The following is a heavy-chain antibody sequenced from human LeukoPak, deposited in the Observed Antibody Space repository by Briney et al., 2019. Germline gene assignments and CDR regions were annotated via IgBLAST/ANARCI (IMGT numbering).Heavy chain of an antibody. V-gene: IGHV3-30*03. J-gene: IGHJ4*02. CDR2: ISYDGSNK. CDR1: GFTFSSYG. CDR3: TSGNGIAVAGNYY. Sequence: GGSLRLSCAASGFTFSSYGMHWVRQAPGKGLEWVAVISYDGSNKYYADPVKGRFTISRDNSKNTLYLQMNSLRAEDTAVYYCTSGNGIAVAGNYYWGQGTLVTVSS. D-gene: IGHD6-19*01.